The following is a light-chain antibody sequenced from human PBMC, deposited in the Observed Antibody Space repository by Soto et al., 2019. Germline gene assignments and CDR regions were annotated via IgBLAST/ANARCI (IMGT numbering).Light chain of an antibody. J-gene: IGLJ2*01. CDR2: YDS. V-gene: IGLV3-21*04. CDR3: QVWDSSSDHVV. CDR1: NIASKS. Sequence: SYELTQPPSVSVAPGKTARITCGGNNIASKSVHWYQQKPGQAPLLVIYYDSDRPSGIPERLSGSNSGNTATLTISRVEAGDEADYYCQVWDSSSDHVVFGGGPMLTVL.